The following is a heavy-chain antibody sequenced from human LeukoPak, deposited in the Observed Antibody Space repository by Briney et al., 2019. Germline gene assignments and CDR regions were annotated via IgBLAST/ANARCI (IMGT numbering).Heavy chain of an antibody. Sequence: SETLSLTCTVSSGSVSSYYWSWVRQPPGKGLEWIGYIYYSGSTNYNPSLKSRVTISVDTSKNQFSLKLSSVTAADTAVYYCAREGEDYGDYGVGYWGQGTLVTVSS. J-gene: IGHJ4*02. CDR2: IYYSGST. CDR3: AREGEDYGDYGVGY. CDR1: SGSVSSYY. V-gene: IGHV4-59*02. D-gene: IGHD4-17*01.